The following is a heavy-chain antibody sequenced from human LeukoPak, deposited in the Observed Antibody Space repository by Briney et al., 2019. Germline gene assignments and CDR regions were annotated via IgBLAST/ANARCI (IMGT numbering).Heavy chain of an antibody. CDR3: ARAGSGSYYEGRDY. J-gene: IGHJ4*02. V-gene: IGHV3-21*01. CDR2: ISSSSDI. Sequence: GGSLRLSCAASGFTFSSYSMNWVRQAPGKGLEWVSSISSSSDIFYADSVKGRFTISRDNAKNSLYLQMNSLRAEDTAVYYCARAGSGSYYEGRDYWGQGTLVTVSS. D-gene: IGHD1-26*01. CDR1: GFTFSSYS.